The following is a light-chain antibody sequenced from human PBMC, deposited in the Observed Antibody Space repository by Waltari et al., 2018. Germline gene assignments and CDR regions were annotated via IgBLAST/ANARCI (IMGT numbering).Light chain of an antibody. CDR3: LQDYNYPLT. Sequence: AIQMTQSPSSLSAYVGDRVTITCRASQGIRTELGWYQQIPGTAPKLLIYASTLEFGVPSRFSGSGSGTDFSLTIDGLQPEDFATYYCLQDYNYPLTFGGGTKHEIK. V-gene: IGKV1-6*01. CDR2: AS. CDR1: QGIRTE. J-gene: IGKJ4*01.